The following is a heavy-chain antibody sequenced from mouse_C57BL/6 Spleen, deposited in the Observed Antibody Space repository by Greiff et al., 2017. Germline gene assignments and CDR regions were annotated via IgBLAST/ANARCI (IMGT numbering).Heavy chain of an antibody. CDR2: ISDGGSYT. CDR3: ARGGDGFNFDY. D-gene: IGHD2-3*01. Sequence: EVQVVESGGGLVKPGGSLKLSCAASGFTFSSYAMSWVRQTPEKRLEWVATISDGGSYTYYPDNVKGRFTISRDNAKNNLYLQMSHLKSEDTAMYYCARGGDGFNFDYWGQGTTLTVSS. V-gene: IGHV5-4*01. J-gene: IGHJ2*01. CDR1: GFTFSSYA.